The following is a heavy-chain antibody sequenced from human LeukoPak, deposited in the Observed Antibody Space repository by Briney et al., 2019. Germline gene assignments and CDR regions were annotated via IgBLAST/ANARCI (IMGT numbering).Heavy chain of an antibody. CDR3: ARPRLPHLAARGEMALGY. J-gene: IGHJ4*02. D-gene: IGHD6-6*01. CDR1: GFTFSSYA. CDR2: INHSGST. Sequence: GSLRLSCAASGFTFSSYAMSWIRQPPGKGLEWIGEINHSGSTNYNPSLKSRVTISVDTSKNQFSLKLSSVTAADTAVYYCARPRLPHLAARGEMALGYWGQGTLVTVSS. V-gene: IGHV4-34*01.